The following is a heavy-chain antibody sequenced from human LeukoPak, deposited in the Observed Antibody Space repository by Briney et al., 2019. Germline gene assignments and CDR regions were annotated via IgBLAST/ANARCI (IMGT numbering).Heavy chain of an antibody. CDR1: VYTFTGYY. D-gene: IGHD7-27*01. CDR2: INPNSGGT. V-gene: IGHV1-2*02. Sequence: ASVNVSFKASVYTFTGYYMHWVRQAPGQGLEGMGWINPNSGGTNYAQKFQDRVTMTTDTSISTPYMELSRLRSDDTAVYYCASATGVGNYGMAVWGQATSVT. CDR3: ASATGVGNYGMAV. J-gene: IGHJ6*02.